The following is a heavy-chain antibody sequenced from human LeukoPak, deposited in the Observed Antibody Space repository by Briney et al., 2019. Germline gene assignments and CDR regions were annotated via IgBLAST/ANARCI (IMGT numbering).Heavy chain of an antibody. D-gene: IGHD2-15*01. CDR2: IIPIFGTA. V-gene: IGHV1-69*05. Sequence: ASVKVSCKAFGGSFSSEAISWVRQPPGQGLEWMGGIIPIFGTANYAQKFQGRVTITTDESTSTAYMEVSSLRSEDTAVYYCGRKAGDCGGGSCYSIDYWGQGTLVTVSS. CDR1: GGSFSSEA. J-gene: IGHJ4*02. CDR3: GRKAGDCGGGSCYSIDY.